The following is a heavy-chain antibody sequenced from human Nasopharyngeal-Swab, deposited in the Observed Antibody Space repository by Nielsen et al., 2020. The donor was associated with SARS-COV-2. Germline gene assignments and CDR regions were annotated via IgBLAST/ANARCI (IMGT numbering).Heavy chain of an antibody. J-gene: IGHJ4*02. CDR1: GFTFDDYA. CDR3: AKDIRRVRWLQLFDY. D-gene: IGHD5-24*01. V-gene: IGHV3-9*01. Sequence: GGSLRLSCAASGFTFDDYATHRVRQAPGKGLEWVSGISWNSGSIGYADSVKGRFTISRDNAKNSLYLQMNSLRAEDTALYYCAKDIRRVRWLQLFDYWGQGTLVTVSS. CDR2: ISWNSGSI.